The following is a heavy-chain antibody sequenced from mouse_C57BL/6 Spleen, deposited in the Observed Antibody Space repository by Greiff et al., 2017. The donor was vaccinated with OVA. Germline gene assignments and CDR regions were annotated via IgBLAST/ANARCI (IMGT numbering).Heavy chain of an antibody. D-gene: IGHD1-1*01. V-gene: IGHV1-82*01. CDR3: ARYYYGSSYVRYAMDY. J-gene: IGHJ4*01. CDR1: GYAFSSSW. CDR2: IYPGDGDT. Sequence: VQLQQSGPELVKPGASVKISCKASGYAFSSSWMNWVKQRPGKGLEWIGRIYPGDGDTNYNGKFKGKATLTADKSSSTAYMQLSSLTSEDSAVYFCARYYYGSSYVRYAMDYWGQGTSVTVSS.